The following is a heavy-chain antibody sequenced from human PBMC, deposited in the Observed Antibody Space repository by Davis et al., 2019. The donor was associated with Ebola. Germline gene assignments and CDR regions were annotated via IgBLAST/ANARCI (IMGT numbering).Heavy chain of an antibody. Sequence: GGSLRLSCATSGFTFRDAWMSWVRQAPGKGLELVGRMKSNSDGGTADYAAPVKGRYTISRDDSKNALHLEINSLKTEDTAMYYCTLVGASGRAYWGRGTLVTVSS. CDR1: GFTFRDAW. J-gene: IGHJ4*02. D-gene: IGHD1-26*01. CDR3: TLVGASGRAY. CDR2: MKSNSDGGTA. V-gene: IGHV3-15*01.